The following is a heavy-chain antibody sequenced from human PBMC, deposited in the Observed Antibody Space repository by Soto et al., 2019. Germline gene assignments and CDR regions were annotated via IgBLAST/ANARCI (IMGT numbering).Heavy chain of an antibody. CDR1: GYSISSGYY. V-gene: IGHV4-38-2*01. D-gene: IGHD2-2*01. J-gene: IGHJ6*02. CDR2: IYHSGST. Sequence: SETLSLTCAVSGYSISSGYYWGWIRQPPGKGLEWIGSIYHSGSTYYNPSLKSRVTISVDTSKNQFSLKLSSVTAADTAVYYCASRMGYQLLFLPNHREYGIDVWGQGTTVTVA. CDR3: ASRMGYQLLFLPNHREYGIDV.